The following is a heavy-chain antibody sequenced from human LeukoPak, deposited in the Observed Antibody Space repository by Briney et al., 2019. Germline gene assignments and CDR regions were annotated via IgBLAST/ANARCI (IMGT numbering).Heavy chain of an antibody. CDR2: ITPYNGNT. Sequence: GSSVKISCKASGYIFTYTYLHWVRQAPGQGLEWLGWITPYNGNTNYDENFQGRLTITRANSVDPIFMELTNLNFEDTALYYCVRSPLNGQQLTFDMWGQGTMVTV. V-gene: IGHV1-45*02. D-gene: IGHD6-13*01. CDR3: VRSPLNGQQLTFDM. CDR1: GYIFTYTY. J-gene: IGHJ3*02.